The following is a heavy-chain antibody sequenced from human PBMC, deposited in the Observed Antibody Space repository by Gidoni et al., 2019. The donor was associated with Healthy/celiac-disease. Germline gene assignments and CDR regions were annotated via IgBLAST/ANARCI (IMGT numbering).Heavy chain of an antibody. CDR1: GGSISSYY. Sequence: QVQLQESGPGLVKPSETLSLTCTVSGGSISSYYWTWIRQPPGKGLEWIGYIYYSGSTNYNPSLKSRVTISVDTSKNQFSLKLSSVTAADTAVYYCARVVAVAKKVWFDPWGQGTLVTVSS. CDR3: ARVVAVAKKVWFDP. CDR2: IYYSGST. D-gene: IGHD6-19*01. V-gene: IGHV4-59*01. J-gene: IGHJ5*02.